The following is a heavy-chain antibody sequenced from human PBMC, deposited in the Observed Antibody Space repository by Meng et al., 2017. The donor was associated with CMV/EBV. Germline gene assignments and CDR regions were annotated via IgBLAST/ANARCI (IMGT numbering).Heavy chain of an antibody. J-gene: IGHJ4*02. Sequence: ASVKVSCKASGYTFTGYYMHWVRQAPGQGLEWMGWINPNSGGTNYAQKFQGRVTMTRDTSIRTAYMELSRLRSDDTAVYYCARGNTINSGSYFYYFDYWGQGTLVTVSS. CDR2: INPNSGGT. CDR3: ARGNTINSGSYFYYFDY. V-gene: IGHV1-2*02. D-gene: IGHD1-26*01. CDR1: GYTFTGYY.